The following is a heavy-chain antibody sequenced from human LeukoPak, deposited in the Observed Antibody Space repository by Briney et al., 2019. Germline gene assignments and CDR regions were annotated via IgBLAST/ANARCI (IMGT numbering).Heavy chain of an antibody. CDR1: GYTFTSYA. D-gene: IGHD6-13*01. CDR2: INAGNGNT. CDR3: ARVVPYGAAAGDY. V-gene: IGHV1-3*01. Sequence: ASVNVSCKASGYTFTSYAMHWVRQAPGQRLEWMGWINAGNGNTKYSQKFQGRVTITRDTSASTAYMELSSLRSEDTAVYYCARVVPYGAAAGDYWGQGTLVTVSS. J-gene: IGHJ4*02.